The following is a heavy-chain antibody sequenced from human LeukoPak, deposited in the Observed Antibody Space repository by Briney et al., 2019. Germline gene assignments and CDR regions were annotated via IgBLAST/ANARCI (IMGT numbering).Heavy chain of an antibody. D-gene: IGHD6-19*01. J-gene: IGHJ4*02. CDR3: ARDGGIAVSGGFDH. Sequence: PGRSLRLSCTASGFTVNRYAMHWVRQAPGKGLEWVAVISIDGSQKHYADSVKGRFTISRDNSKNTLFLQMNSLRPEDTAVYYRARDGGIAVSGGFDHWGQGTLVTVSS. V-gene: IGHV3-30-3*01. CDR1: GFTVNRYA. CDR2: ISIDGSQK.